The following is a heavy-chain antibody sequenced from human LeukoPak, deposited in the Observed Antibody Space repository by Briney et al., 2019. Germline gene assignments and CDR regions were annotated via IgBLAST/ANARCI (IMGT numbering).Heavy chain of an antibody. J-gene: IGHJ6*04. CDR2: INHGGST. D-gene: IGHD2-2*01. CDR1: GGSFSGYY. V-gene: IGHV4-34*01. Sequence: SETLSLTCAVYGGSFSGYYWSWIRQPPGKGLEWMGEINHGGSTNYNPSLKSRVTISVDTSKNQFSLKLSSVTAADTAVYYCARVRVSGYCSSTSCYVNYYYGMDVWGKGTTVTVSS. CDR3: ARVRVSGYCSSTSCYVNYYYGMDV.